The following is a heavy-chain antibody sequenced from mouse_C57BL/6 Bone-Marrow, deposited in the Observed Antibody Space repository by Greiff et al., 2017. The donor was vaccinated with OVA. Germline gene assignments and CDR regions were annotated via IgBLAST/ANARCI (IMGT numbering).Heavy chain of an antibody. Sequence: VQLQQSGPELVKPGASVKISCKASGYTFTDYYMNWVKQSHGKSLEWIGDINPNNGGTSYNQKFKGKATLTVDKSSSTAYMELRSLTSDVSAVYYCARRSYGYGFAYWGQGTLVTVSA. J-gene: IGHJ3*01. V-gene: IGHV1-26*01. CDR2: INPNNGGT. CDR1: GYTFTDYY. CDR3: ARRSYGYGFAY. D-gene: IGHD2-2*01.